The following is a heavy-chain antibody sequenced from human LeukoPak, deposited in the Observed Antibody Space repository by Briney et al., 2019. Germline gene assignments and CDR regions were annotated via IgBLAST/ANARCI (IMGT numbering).Heavy chain of an antibody. CDR3: ASPYYYDGSSYYHFFDH. CDR1: GFTFSSYG. Sequence: GGSLRLSCAASGFTFSSYGMHWVRQAPGKGLEWVAVILYDGSNKYYADSVKGRFTISRDNSRNTLYLQMNNLRTEDTAVYYCASPYYYDGSSYYHFFDHWGQGTLVTVSS. V-gene: IGHV3-30*03. CDR2: ILYDGSNK. D-gene: IGHD3-22*01. J-gene: IGHJ4*02.